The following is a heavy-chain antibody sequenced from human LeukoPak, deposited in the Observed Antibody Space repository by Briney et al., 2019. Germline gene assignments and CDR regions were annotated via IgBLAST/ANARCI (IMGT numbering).Heavy chain of an antibody. CDR3: AKAGGSMWYSPQFDY. V-gene: IGHV3-23*01. CDR1: GITFNNYA. CDR2: TSGSGGTT. J-gene: IGHJ4*02. D-gene: IGHD1-1*01. Sequence: GGSLRLSCAASGITFNNYAMTWVRQAPGKGLEWVSLTSGSGGTTYYADSVKGRFTISRDNSKNTLDLQLNSLRPDDTAVYFCAKAGGSMWYSPQFDYWGPGTPVTVSS.